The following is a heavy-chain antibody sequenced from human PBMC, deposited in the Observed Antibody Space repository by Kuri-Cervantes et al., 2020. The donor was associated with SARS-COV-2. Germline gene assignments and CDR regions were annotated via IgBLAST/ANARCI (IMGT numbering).Heavy chain of an antibody. CDR1: GGTFSSYA. J-gene: IGHJ6*02. Sequence: KISCKASGGTFSSYAISWVRQAPGQGLEWMGGIIPILAIANYAQKFQGRVTITADKSTSTAYMELSSLRSEDTAVYYCARVAGSYYYYYGMDVWGQGTTVTVSS. V-gene: IGHV1-69*10. D-gene: IGHD2-15*01. CDR3: ARVAGSYYYYYGMDV. CDR2: IIPILAIA.